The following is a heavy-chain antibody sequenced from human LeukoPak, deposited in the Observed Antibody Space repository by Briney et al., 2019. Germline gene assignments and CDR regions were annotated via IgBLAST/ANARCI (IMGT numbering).Heavy chain of an antibody. Sequence: GGSLRLSCAASGFTFSSYSMNWVRQAPGKGLEWVAVISYDGNNKYYADSVKGRFTISRDNSKNTLYLQMNSLRAEDTAVYYCARPTVTFFDYWGQGTLVTVSS. CDR1: GFTFSSYS. CDR2: ISYDGNNK. V-gene: IGHV3-30*03. D-gene: IGHD4-11*01. J-gene: IGHJ4*02. CDR3: ARPTVTFFDY.